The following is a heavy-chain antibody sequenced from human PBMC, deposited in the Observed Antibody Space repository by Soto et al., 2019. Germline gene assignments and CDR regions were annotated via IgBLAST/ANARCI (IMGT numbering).Heavy chain of an antibody. CDR3: ARSCGGDCDYYYGMDV. CDR1: GGTFSSYA. D-gene: IGHD2-21*02. J-gene: IGHJ6*02. CDR2: IIPIFGTA. Sequence: QVQLVQSGAEVKKPGSSVKVSCKASGGTFSSYAIRWVRQAPGQGLEWMGGIIPIFGTANYAQKFQGRVTITADKSTSTAYMVLSSLRSEDTAVYYCARSCGGDCDYYYGMDVWGQGTTVTVSS. V-gene: IGHV1-69*06.